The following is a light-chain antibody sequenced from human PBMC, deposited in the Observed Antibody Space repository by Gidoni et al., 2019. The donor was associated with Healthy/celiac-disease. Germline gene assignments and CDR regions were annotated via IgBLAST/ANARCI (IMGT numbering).Light chain of an antibody. CDR3: QQYNNWWT. CDR1: QSVSSN. Sequence: EIVMTQSPATLSVSPGERATLSFRASQSVSSNLAWYQQKPGQAPRLLIYGASTRATGIPARCSGSGSGTEFTLTISSLQSEDFAVYYCQQYNNWWTFGQGTKVEIK. J-gene: IGKJ1*01. V-gene: IGKV3-15*01. CDR2: GAS.